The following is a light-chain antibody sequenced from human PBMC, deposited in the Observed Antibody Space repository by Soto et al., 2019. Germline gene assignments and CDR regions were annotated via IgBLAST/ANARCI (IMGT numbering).Light chain of an antibody. CDR3: QRYNSVPNT. Sequence: DIQMTQSPSSLSASVGDRVTITCRASQGISSYLAWYQQKPGKVPKLLIYGASTLHSGVPSRFSGSGSGTDFTLTISSLQPEDVAIYYCQRYNSVPNTFGPGTKVDIK. J-gene: IGKJ3*01. V-gene: IGKV1-27*01. CDR2: GAS. CDR1: QGISSY.